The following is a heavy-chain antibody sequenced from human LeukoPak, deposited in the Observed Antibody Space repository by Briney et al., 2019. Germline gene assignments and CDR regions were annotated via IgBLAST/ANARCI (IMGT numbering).Heavy chain of an antibody. J-gene: IGHJ4*02. CDR1: GYTFTSYG. D-gene: IGHD2-15*01. V-gene: IGHV1-18*01. CDR3: ARGCSGGSCYLPIDY. Sequence: ASVKVSCKASGYTFTSYGISWVRQARGRGLEWMGWISAYNGNTNYAQKLQGRVTMTPDTSTSTAYMELRSLRSDDTAVYYCARGCSGGSCYLPIDYWGQGTLVTVSS. CDR2: ISAYNGNT.